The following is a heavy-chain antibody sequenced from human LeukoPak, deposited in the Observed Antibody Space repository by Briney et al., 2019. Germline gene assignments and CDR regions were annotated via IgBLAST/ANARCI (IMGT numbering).Heavy chain of an antibody. CDR1: GFTFSSYA. CDR2: ISWNSGSI. CDR3: AKDTGGYYYGSGSSIDY. J-gene: IGHJ4*02. Sequence: GGSLRLSCAASGFTFSSYAMSWVRQAPGKGLEWVSGISWNSGSIGYADSVKGRFTISRDNAKNSLYLQMNSLRAEDMALYYCAKDTGGYYYGSGSSIDYWGQGTLVTVSS. D-gene: IGHD3-10*01. V-gene: IGHV3-9*03.